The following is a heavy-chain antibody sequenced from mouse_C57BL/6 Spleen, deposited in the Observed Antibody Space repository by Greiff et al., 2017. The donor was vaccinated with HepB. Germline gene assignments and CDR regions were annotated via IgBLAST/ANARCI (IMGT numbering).Heavy chain of an antibody. CDR2: ISDGGSYT. V-gene: IGHV5-4*01. J-gene: IGHJ2*01. D-gene: IGHD1-1*01. CDR1: GFTFSSYA. Sequence: EVQVVESGGGLVKPGGSLKLSCAASGFTFSSYAMSWVRQTPEKRLEWVATISDGGSYTYYPDNVKGRFTITRDNAKNNMYLQMSHLKSEDTAMYYWARGTTVVAVDYWGQGTTLTVSS. CDR3: ARGTTVVAVDY.